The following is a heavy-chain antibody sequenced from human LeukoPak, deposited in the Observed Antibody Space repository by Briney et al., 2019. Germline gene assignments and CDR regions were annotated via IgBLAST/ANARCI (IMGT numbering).Heavy chain of an antibody. D-gene: IGHD5-18*01. V-gene: IGHV3-48*03. CDR3: ARGGYSYGSGYAFDI. J-gene: IGHJ3*02. Sequence: GGSLRLSCAASGFTFSSYEMNWVRQAPGKGLEWVSYISSSGNTIYYADSVKGRFTISRDNAKNSLYLQMNSLRAEDTAVYYCARGGYSYGSGYAFDIWGQGTMVTVSS. CDR2: ISSSGNTI. CDR1: GFTFSSYE.